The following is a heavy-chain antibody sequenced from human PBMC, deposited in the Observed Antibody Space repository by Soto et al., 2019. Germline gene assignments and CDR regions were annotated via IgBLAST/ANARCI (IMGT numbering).Heavy chain of an antibody. CDR2: ISNRGGRT. Sequence: GGSLRLSCAASGFTFRSYAMSWVRQAPGKGLEWVSGISNRGGRTYHADAVKGRFTISRDNSKNTLYLQMNSLRAEDTAVYYCARDRTIFGVVRGWFDPWGQGTLVTVSS. CDR1: GFTFRSYA. CDR3: ARDRTIFGVVRGWFDP. D-gene: IGHD3-3*01. V-gene: IGHV3-23*01. J-gene: IGHJ5*02.